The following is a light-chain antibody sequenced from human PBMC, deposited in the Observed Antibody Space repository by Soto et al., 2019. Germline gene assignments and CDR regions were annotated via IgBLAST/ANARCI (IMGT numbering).Light chain of an antibody. V-gene: IGLV1-40*01. Sequence: SVLTQPPSVSGAPGQRVTISCTGSSSNIGAGYDVHWYQQLPGTAPKLLIFRNNNRPSGVPDRFSGSKSGTSASLAITGLQAEDEADYYCQSYDSSLSAYVFATGPKVTVL. CDR1: SSNIGAGYD. CDR2: RNN. J-gene: IGLJ1*01. CDR3: QSYDSSLSAYV.